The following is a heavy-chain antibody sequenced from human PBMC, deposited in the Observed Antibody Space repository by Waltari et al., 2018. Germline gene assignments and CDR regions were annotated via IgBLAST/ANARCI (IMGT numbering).Heavy chain of an antibody. J-gene: IGHJ5*02. V-gene: IGHV3-9*01. CDR3: AKDPRYSSGWTGWFDP. Sequence: EVQLVESGGGLVQPGRSLRLSCAASGFTFDDYAMHWVRQAPGKGLEVVSGISWNSGSIGYADSVKGRFTSSRDNAKNSLYMQMNSLRAEDTALDYCAKDPRYSSGWTGWFDPWGQGTLVTVSS. D-gene: IGHD6-19*01. CDR1: GFTFDDYA. CDR2: ISWNSGSI.